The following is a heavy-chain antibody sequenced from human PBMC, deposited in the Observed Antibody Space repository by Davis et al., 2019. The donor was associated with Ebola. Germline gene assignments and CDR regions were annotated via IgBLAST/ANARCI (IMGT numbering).Heavy chain of an antibody. Sequence: SETLSLTCTVSGGSIGSHYWIWIRQPAGKGLEWIGRIYTTGSTNYNPSLKSRVTMSVDTSKNQFSLKLTSLTAADTAVYYCAREGGIAVAGRAMDYWGQGILVTVSS. J-gene: IGHJ4*02. CDR2: IYTTGST. CDR3: AREGGIAVAGRAMDY. D-gene: IGHD6-19*01. V-gene: IGHV4-4*07. CDR1: GGSIGSHY.